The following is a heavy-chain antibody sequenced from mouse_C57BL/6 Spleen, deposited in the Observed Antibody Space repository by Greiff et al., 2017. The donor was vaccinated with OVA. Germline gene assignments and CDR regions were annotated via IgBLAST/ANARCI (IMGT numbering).Heavy chain of an antibody. CDR3: ARKGAYYSNPGYFDV. V-gene: IGHV1-81*01. J-gene: IGHJ1*03. CDR2: IYPRSGNT. CDR1: GYTFTSYG. Sequence: QVQLQQSGAELARPGASVKLSCKASGYTFTSYGISLVNQRTGQGLEWIGEIYPRSGNTYYNEKLKGKATLTADKSSSTAYMELRSLTSEDSAVYFCARKGAYYSNPGYFDVWGTGTTVTVSS. D-gene: IGHD2-5*01.